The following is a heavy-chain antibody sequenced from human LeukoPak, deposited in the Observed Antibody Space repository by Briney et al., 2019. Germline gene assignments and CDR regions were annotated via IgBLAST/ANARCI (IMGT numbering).Heavy chain of an antibody. Sequence: GGSLTLSCAASGFTVSSNYMSWVRQAPGKGLEWVSVIYSGGSTYYADSVKGRFTISRDNSKNTLYLQMNSLRAEDTAVYYCATRKNNDFWSGYQSPYYYYYMDVWGKGTTVTVSS. CDR1: GFTVSSNY. CDR2: IYSGGST. CDR3: ATRKNNDFWSGYQSPYYYYYMDV. V-gene: IGHV3-53*01. D-gene: IGHD3-3*01. J-gene: IGHJ6*03.